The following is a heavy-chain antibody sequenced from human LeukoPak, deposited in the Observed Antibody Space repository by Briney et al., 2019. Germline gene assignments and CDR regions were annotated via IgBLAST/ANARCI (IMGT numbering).Heavy chain of an antibody. D-gene: IGHD5-12*01. CDR3: ARIFLTYSGYDLNFFDS. J-gene: IGHJ4*02. Sequence: GGSLSLSCAASGFTFSDYYMIWIRQAPGKGLEWVSYISSSGSTTYYTDSVKGRFTIARDNANNSLVLQMNSLRGEDSAVYYCARIFLTYSGYDLNFFDSWGQGALVTVSS. CDR1: GFTFSDYY. V-gene: IGHV3-11*04. CDR2: ISSSGSTT.